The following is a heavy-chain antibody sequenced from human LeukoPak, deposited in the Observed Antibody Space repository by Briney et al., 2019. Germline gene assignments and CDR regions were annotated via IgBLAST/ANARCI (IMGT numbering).Heavy chain of an antibody. Sequence: ASVKVSCKASGYTFTGYYMHWVRQAPEQGLEWMGWINPNSGGTNYAQKFQGRVTMTRDTSISTAYMELSRLRSDDTAVYYCARERALGYCTNGECPYFDYRGQGTLVTVSS. D-gene: IGHD2-8*01. CDR3: ARERALGYCTNGECPYFDY. CDR2: INPNSGGT. J-gene: IGHJ4*02. V-gene: IGHV1-2*02. CDR1: GYTFTGYY.